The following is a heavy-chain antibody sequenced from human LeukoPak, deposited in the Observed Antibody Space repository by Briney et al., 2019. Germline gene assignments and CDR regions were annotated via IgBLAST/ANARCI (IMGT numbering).Heavy chain of an antibody. Sequence: GASVKVSCKASGYTFTSYGISWVRQAPGQGLEWMGWISAYNGNTNYAQKLQGRVTMTTDTSTSTAYMELRNLRSDDTAVYYCARDPSNTSGWKTWFDSWGQGTLVTVSS. V-gene: IGHV1-18*01. D-gene: IGHD6-19*01. CDR2: ISAYNGNT. J-gene: IGHJ5*01. CDR1: GYTFTSYG. CDR3: ARDPSNTSGWKTWFDS.